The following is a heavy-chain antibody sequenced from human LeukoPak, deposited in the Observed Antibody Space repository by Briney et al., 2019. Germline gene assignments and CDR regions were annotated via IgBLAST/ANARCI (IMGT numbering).Heavy chain of an antibody. D-gene: IGHD3-16*01. CDR1: GGSFSGYY. CDR2: INHSGST. Sequence: SETLSLTCAVYGGSFSGYYWSWIRQPPGKGLEWIGEINHSGSTNYNPSLKSRVTISVDTSKNQFSLKLSSVTAADTAVYYCARGRYDYVSSVAYFDYWGQGTLVTVSS. J-gene: IGHJ4*02. CDR3: ARGRYDYVSSVAYFDY. V-gene: IGHV4-34*01.